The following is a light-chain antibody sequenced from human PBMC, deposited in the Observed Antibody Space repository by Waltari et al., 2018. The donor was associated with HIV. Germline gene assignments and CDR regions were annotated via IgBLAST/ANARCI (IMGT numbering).Light chain of an antibody. CDR2: AAS. Sequence: IQMTQSPSSVSASVGDRVTITCRASQGINSWLAWYQQRPGEPPKLLIYAASSLQSGVPSRFSGRGSGTDFTLTISSLQPEDFATYYCQQTDSFPRTFGQGTKVDIK. V-gene: IGKV1-12*01. J-gene: IGKJ1*01. CDR3: QQTDSFPRT. CDR1: QGINSW.